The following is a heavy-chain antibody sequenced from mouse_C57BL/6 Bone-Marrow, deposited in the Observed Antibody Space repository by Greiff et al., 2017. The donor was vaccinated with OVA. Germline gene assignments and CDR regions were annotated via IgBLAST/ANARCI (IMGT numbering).Heavy chain of an antibody. D-gene: IGHD3-1*01. CDR1: GFTFSSYA. V-gene: IGHV5-4*01. Sequence: VQLKESGGGLVKPGGSLKLSCAASGFTFSSYAMSWVRQTPEKRLEWVATISDGGSYTYYPDNVKGRFTISRDNAKNNLYLQMSHLKSEDTAMYYCARDRGIYGMDDGGQGTSVTVS. CDR3: ARDRGIYGMDD. CDR2: ISDGGSYT. J-gene: IGHJ4*01.